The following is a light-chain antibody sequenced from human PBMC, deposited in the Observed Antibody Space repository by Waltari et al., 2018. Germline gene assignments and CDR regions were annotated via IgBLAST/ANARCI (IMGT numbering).Light chain of an antibody. V-gene: IGKV2-28*01. Sequence: IVMTKYQLPLSVTPGEPASISCRSTQSLLHSSGNTFLDWYLQKPGQSPQLLIYLISNRASGVPDRFRGSGSGTDFTLKISRVEAEDVGVYVCMQARQTPWTFGQGTKVEIK. CDR2: LIS. J-gene: IGKJ1*01. CDR3: MQARQTPWT. CDR1: QSLLHSSGNTF.